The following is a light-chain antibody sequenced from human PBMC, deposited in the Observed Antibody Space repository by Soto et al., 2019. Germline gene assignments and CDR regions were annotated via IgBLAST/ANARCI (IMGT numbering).Light chain of an antibody. CDR1: SSDVGGYNY. J-gene: IGLJ1*01. V-gene: IGLV2-8*01. CDR3: SSYSGTNYHYV. Sequence: QSVLTQPPSASGSFGQSVTISCTGTSSDVGGYNYVSWYQQHPGKAPKLMIYEVSERPSGVPDGFSGSKSGNTASLTVSGLQADDEADYYCSSYSGTNYHYVFGTGTKVTVL. CDR2: EVS.